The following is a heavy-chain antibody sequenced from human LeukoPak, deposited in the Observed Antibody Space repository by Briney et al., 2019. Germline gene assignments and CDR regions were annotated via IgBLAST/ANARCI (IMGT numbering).Heavy chain of an antibody. CDR3: ARGSLWFGELSPGDV. J-gene: IGHJ6*04. D-gene: IGHD3-10*01. CDR1: GFTFSSYS. CDR2: ISSSSSYI. Sequence: GGSLRLSCAASGFTFSSYSMNWVRQAPGKGLEWVSSISSSSSYIYYADSVKGRFTISRDNAKHSLYLQMNSLRAEDTAVYYCARGSLWFGELSPGDVWGKGTTVTVSS. V-gene: IGHV3-21*01.